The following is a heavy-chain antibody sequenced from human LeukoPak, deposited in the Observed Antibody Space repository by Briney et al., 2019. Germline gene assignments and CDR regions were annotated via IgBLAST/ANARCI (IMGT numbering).Heavy chain of an antibody. J-gene: IGHJ4*02. CDR1: GGSISSSSYY. V-gene: IGHV4-39*07. CDR2: IYYSGST. CDR3: ARDRAARPPSFDY. D-gene: IGHD6-6*01. Sequence: SETLSLTCTVSGGSISSSSYYWGWIRQPPGKGLEWIGSIYYSGSTYYNPSLKSRVTISVDTSKNQFSLKLSSVTAADTAVYYCARDRAARPPSFDYWGQGTLVTVSS.